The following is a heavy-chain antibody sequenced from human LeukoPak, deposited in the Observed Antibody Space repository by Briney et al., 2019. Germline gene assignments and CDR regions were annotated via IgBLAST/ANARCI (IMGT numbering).Heavy chain of an antibody. J-gene: IGHJ4*02. Sequence: VGSLRLSCAASGFTFSSYWMSWVRQAPGKGLEWVANIKQDGSEKYYVDSVKGRFTISRDNAKNSLYLQMNSLRAEDTAVYYCARVGGWLQPVFDYWGQGTLVTVT. D-gene: IGHD5-24*01. CDR1: GFTFSSYW. CDR3: ARVGGWLQPVFDY. V-gene: IGHV3-7*01. CDR2: IKQDGSEK.